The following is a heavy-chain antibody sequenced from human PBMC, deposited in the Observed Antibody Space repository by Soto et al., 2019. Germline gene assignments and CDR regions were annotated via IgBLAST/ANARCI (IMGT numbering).Heavy chain of an antibody. CDR2: INHSGST. D-gene: IGHD3-3*01. J-gene: IGHJ4*02. CDR1: GGSFSGYY. Sequence: SETLSLTCAVYGGSFSGYYWSWIRQPPGKGLEWIGEINHSGSTNYNPSLKSRVTISVDTSKNQFSLKLSSVTAADTAVYYCASSDFWSGYYSGLDYWGQGTLVTVSS. V-gene: IGHV4-34*01. CDR3: ASSDFWSGYYSGLDY.